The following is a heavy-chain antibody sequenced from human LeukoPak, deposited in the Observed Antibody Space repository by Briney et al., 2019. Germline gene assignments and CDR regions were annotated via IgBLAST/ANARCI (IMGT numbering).Heavy chain of an antibody. CDR3: ARQVPYTSRPDY. Sequence: SETLSLTCTVSVDSINIYYWTWLRQPPGKGLEWIGYIYYSGSTNYNPSLKSRVTISVDTSKNQFSLKLDSVAAAATAVYYCARQVPYTSRPDYWGQGTLVTVSS. CDR1: VDSINIYY. CDR2: IYYSGST. J-gene: IGHJ4*02. V-gene: IGHV4-59*08. D-gene: IGHD2-2*01.